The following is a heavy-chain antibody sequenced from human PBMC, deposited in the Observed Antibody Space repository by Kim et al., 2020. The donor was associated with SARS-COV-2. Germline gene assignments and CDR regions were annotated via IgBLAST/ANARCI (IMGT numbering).Heavy chain of an antibody. Sequence: GGSLRLSCAASGFTFSSYGMHWVRQAPGKGLEWVAVIWYDGSNKYYADSVKGRFTISRDNSKNTLYLQMNSLRAEDTAVYYCARGYPYYFYYGVDLCGQGRKATVS. V-gene: IGHV3-33*01. D-gene: IGHD5-18*01. J-gene: IGHJ6*02. CDR2: IWYDGSNK. CDR1: GFTFSSYG. CDR3: ARGYPYYFYYGVDL.